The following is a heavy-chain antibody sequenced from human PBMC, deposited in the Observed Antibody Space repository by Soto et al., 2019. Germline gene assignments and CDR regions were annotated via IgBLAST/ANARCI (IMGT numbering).Heavy chain of an antibody. D-gene: IGHD2-15*01. CDR2: IYWDDVQ. Sequence: QITLRESGPTLVKPTQTLTLTCTISGFSLSTSGVGVGWIRQPPGKSLEWLALIYWDDVQRYSPSLKTRLTITKDTSRSQVVLTMTNMDPVDTFTYYCAHSPCSGGTCYLFDYWGQGTLVTVSS. CDR1: GFSLSTSGVG. V-gene: IGHV2-5*02. J-gene: IGHJ4*02. CDR3: AHSPCSGGTCYLFDY.